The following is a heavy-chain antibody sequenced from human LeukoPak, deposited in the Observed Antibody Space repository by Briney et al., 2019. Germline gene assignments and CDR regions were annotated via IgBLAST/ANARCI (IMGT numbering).Heavy chain of an antibody. CDR1: RYRFTSYG. D-gene: IGHD2-2*01. Sequence: ASVKDSFKASRYRFTSYGISWVRQAPGQGVECMAWIIAYNGNTNYTQKFQGRVITTTDTTTSTAYMELRSLRSDDTAVYYCASDPDCSSTRCSESPFDYWGQGTLVTVSS. CDR2: IIAYNGNT. V-gene: IGHV1-18*01. CDR3: ASDPDCSSTRCSESPFDY. J-gene: IGHJ4*02.